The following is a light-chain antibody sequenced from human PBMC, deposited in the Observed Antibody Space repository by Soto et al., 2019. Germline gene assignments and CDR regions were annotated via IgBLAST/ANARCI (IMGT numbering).Light chain of an antibody. J-gene: IGKJ1*01. CDR2: KAS. Sequence: DIQMTQSPSTLSASVGDRVTITCRASQSITSWLAWYQQKPGKAPKLLIYKASSLESGVPSRFSGSGSGTEFPITISSLQPDDFATSYCQQYNSYPWTFGQGTKVEFK. V-gene: IGKV1-5*03. CDR1: QSITSW. CDR3: QQYNSYPWT.